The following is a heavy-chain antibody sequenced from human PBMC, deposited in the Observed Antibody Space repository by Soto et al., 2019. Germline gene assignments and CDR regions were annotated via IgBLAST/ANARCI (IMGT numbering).Heavy chain of an antibody. V-gene: IGHV3-30-3*01. CDR3: ARDRKD. Sequence: GSLRLSGAAAGLTFSSYAMHWVRQAPGKGLEWVAVISYDGSNKYYADSVKGRFTISRDNSKNTLYLQMNSLRAEDTAVYYCARDRKDWGQGTLVTVSS. CDR2: ISYDGSNK. CDR1: GLTFSSYA. J-gene: IGHJ4*02.